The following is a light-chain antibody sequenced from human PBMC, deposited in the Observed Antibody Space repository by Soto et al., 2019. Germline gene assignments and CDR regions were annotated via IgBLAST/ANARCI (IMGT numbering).Light chain of an antibody. CDR1: QSISSY. CDR2: AAS. J-gene: IGKJ1*01. V-gene: IGKV1-5*01. Sequence: DIQMTQSPSSLSSSVGYGFTITCRASQSISSYVSWYQQKPGKAPKLLIYAASRLESGVPSRFSGSRSGTEFTLTISSLQPDDFATYYCQHYNSYSEAFGQGTKVDIK. CDR3: QHYNSYSEA.